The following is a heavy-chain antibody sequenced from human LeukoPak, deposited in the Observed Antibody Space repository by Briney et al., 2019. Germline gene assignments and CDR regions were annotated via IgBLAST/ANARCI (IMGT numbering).Heavy chain of an antibody. D-gene: IGHD5-24*01. CDR3: TSANYGPAY. CDR1: GFTFDDYT. CDR2: ISWDGGST. V-gene: IGHV3-43*01. Sequence: PGGSLRLSCAASGFTFDDYTMHWVRQAPGKGLEWVSLISWDGGSTYYADSVKGRFTISRDNAKNSLYLQMNSLRAEDTAVYYCTSANYGPAYWGQGTLVTVSS. J-gene: IGHJ4*02.